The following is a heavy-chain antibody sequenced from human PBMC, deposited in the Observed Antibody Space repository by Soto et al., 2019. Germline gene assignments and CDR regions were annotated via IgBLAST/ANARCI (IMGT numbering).Heavy chain of an antibody. CDR1: GFTFSSYG. CDR2: ISYDGSKK. J-gene: IGHJ4*02. CDR3: AREAVQLLTGYCPFDY. D-gene: IGHD3-9*01. V-gene: IGHV3-30*03. Sequence: GGSLRLSCAASGFTFSSYGMHWVRQAPGKGLEWVAVISYDGSKKFYADSVKGRFTISRDNSKNTLLPQMSSLRAEDTAMFYCAREAVQLLTGYCPFDYWGQGTLVTVSS.